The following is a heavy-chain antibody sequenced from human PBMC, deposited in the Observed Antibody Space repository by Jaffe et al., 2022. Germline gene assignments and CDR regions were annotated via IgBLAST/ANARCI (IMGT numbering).Heavy chain of an antibody. CDR2: IYHSGST. Sequence: QVQLQESGPGLVKPSGTLSLTCAVSGGSISSSNWWSWIRQPPGKGLEWIGEIYHSGSTNYNPSLKSRVTISVDKSKNQFSLKLSSVTAADTAVYYCARTRGAWFIAIKGYWYFDLWGRGTLVTVSS. J-gene: IGHJ2*01. CDR1: GGSISSSNW. CDR3: ARTRGAWFIAIKGYWYFDL. D-gene: IGHD2-21*01. V-gene: IGHV4-4*02.